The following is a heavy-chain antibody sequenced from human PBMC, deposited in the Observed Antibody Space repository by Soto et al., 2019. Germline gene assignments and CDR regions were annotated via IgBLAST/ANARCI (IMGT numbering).Heavy chain of an antibody. CDR3: ARDILSGGAYPDY. J-gene: IGHJ4*02. V-gene: IGHV3-21*01. D-gene: IGHD3-10*01. Sequence: GGSLRLSCAASGFTLSSYTMNWVRQAPGKGLEWVASISSGSSYIYYAGSVKGRFTISRDNTKNSLLLQMNSLRAEDTAVYYCARDILSGGAYPDYWGQGTKVTVSS. CDR1: GFTLSSYT. CDR2: ISSGSSYI.